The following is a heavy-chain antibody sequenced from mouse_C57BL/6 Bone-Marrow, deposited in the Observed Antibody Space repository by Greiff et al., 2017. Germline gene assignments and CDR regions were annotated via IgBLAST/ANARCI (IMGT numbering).Heavy chain of an antibody. CDR3: AKNDEGITTVVAMDY. CDR1: GFSLTSYG. CDR2: IWRGGST. Sequence: VQLQQSGPGLVQPSQSLSITCTVSGFSLTSYGVNWVRQSPGKGLEWLGVIWRGGSTDYNAAFMSRLSITKDNSKSQVFFQMNSLQADDTAIYYCAKNDEGITTVVAMDYWGQGTSVTVSS. D-gene: IGHD1-1*01. J-gene: IGHJ4*01. V-gene: IGHV2-5*01.